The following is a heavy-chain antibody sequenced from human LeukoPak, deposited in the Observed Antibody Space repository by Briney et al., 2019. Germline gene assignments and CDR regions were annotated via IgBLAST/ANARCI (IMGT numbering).Heavy chain of an antibody. CDR1: EFIFSNYA. CDR3: AKDKATVAAKGPFDY. J-gene: IGHJ4*02. Sequence: PGGSLRLSCAASEFIFSNYAMTWVRQAPGKGLEWVSSISGSGATTYYADSVKGRFTISRDNSKNTLFLQFNSLRAEGTAVYYCAKDKATVAAKGPFDYWGQGTLVTVSS. V-gene: IGHV3-23*01. D-gene: IGHD2-15*01. CDR2: ISGSGATT.